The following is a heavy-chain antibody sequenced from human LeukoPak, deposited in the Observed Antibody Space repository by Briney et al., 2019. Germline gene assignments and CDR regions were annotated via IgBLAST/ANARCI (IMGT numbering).Heavy chain of an antibody. CDR1: GYTFTGYY. Sequence: ASVKVSCKASGYTFTGYYMHWVRQAPGQGLEWMGRINPNSGGTNYAQKFQGRVTITADESTSTAYMELSSLRSEDTAVYYCARASPSRDYFDYWGQGTLVTVSS. CDR2: INPNSGGT. J-gene: IGHJ4*02. V-gene: IGHV1-2*06. CDR3: ARASPSRDYFDY.